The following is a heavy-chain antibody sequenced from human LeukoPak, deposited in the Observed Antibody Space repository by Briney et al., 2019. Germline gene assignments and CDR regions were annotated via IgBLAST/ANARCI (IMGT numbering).Heavy chain of an antibody. D-gene: IGHD1-7*01. V-gene: IGHV1-69*13. J-gene: IGHJ5*02. CDR3: ARELGLPKPVWFDP. CDR1: GYTFTAQF. Sequence: SVKVSCKTSGYTFTAQFMHWVRQAPGQGLERMGGIIPIFGTANYAQKFQGRVTITADESTSTAYMELSSLRSEDTAVYYCARELGLPKPVWFDPWGQGTLVTVSS. CDR2: IIPIFGTA.